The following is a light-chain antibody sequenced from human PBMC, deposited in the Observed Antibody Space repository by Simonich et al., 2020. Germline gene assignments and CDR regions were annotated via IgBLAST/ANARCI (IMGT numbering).Light chain of an antibody. CDR1: SSDVGGYNY. J-gene: IGLJ1*01. CDR3: SSYTSSSRV. CDR2: DGS. Sequence: QSALTQPASVSGSPGQSITISCTGTSSDVGGYNYVSWYQQHPGKAPKLMIYDGSKRPSGVSNSFSGSQSGNTASLTISGLQAEDEADYYCSSYTSSSRVFGTGTKVTVL. V-gene: IGLV2-14*01.